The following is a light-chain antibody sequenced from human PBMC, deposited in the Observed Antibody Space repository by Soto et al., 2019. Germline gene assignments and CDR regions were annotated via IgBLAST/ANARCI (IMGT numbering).Light chain of an antibody. CDR2: AAS. J-gene: IGKJ1*01. CDR1: QDISGY. V-gene: IGKV1-9*01. Sequence: IQLTQSPSSLSASVGDRVTITCRASQDISGYVAWYQQRPGRAPQLLIYAASALQTGVPSRFSGSGSGTDFTLTITSLQPEDFGTYYCQHPKWAFGQGTKV. CDR3: QHPKWA.